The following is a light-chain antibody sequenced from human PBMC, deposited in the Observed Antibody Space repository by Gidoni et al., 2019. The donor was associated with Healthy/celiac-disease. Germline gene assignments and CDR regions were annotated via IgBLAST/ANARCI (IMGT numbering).Light chain of an antibody. J-gene: IGKJ2*01. CDR1: QDISNY. CDR2: DAS. V-gene: IGKV1-33*01. CDR3: QQYDNLPRYT. Sequence: DIQMTQSPSSLSASVGDRVTITCQASQDISNYLNWYQHKPGKAPKLLIYDASNLETGVPSRFSGSGSGTDFTFTISSLQPEDIATYYCQQYDNLPRYTFXQXTKLEIK.